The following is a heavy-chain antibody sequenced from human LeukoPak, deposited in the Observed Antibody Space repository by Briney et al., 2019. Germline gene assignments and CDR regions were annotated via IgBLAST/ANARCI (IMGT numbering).Heavy chain of an antibody. V-gene: IGHV4-59*12. J-gene: IGHJ3*02. CDR3: ARATTVANAFDI. CDR2: IYHSGST. D-gene: IGHD4-17*01. CDR1: GGSISSYY. Sequence: PSETLSLTCTVSGGSISSYYWSWIRQPPGKGLEWIGYIYHSGSTYYNPSLKSRVTISVDRSKNQFSLKLSSVTAADTAVYYCARATTVANAFDIWGQGTMVTVSS.